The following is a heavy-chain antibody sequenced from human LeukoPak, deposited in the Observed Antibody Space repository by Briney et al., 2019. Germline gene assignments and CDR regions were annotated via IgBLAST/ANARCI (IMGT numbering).Heavy chain of an antibody. D-gene: IGHD6-19*01. CDR1: GYTFTSYD. Sequence: GASVKVSCKASGYTFTSYDINWVRQAPGQGLEWMGWMNPNSGNTGYAQKFQGRVTMTRNTSISTAYMELSSLRSEDTAVYYCARGSAVAGTQAFDIWGQGTMVTVSS. CDR3: ARGSAVAGTQAFDI. CDR2: MNPNSGNT. V-gene: IGHV1-8*01. J-gene: IGHJ3*02.